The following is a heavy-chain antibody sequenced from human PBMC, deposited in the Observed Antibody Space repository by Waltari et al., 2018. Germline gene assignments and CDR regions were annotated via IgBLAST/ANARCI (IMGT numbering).Heavy chain of an antibody. CDR1: GYTFPGYA. CDR2: INPKNGDT. Sequence: LVQSGAEVKKPGASVKVSCKASGYTFPGYAILWVRQAPGQGLEWMGRINPKNGDTHYAQKFQGRVARTTDTSTNTAFMELHSLRSDDTAVYYCLRDSSGSHFDYWGQGTLVTVSS. D-gene: IGHD3-22*01. J-gene: IGHJ4*02. CDR3: LRDSSGSHFDY. V-gene: IGHV1-2*06.